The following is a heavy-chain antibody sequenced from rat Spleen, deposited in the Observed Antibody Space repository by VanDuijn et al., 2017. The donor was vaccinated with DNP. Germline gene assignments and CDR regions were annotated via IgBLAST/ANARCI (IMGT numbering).Heavy chain of an antibody. Sequence: EVQLVGSGGGLVQPGRSLKLSCAASGFTFSDFAMAWVRQAPKKGLEWVATISYDGSRTYYRNSVKGRFTVSRDNAKSTLYLQMDSLRSEDTATYYCARQDRSYQAHWFAYWGQGTLVTVSS. D-gene: IGHD1-2*01. V-gene: IGHV5-17*01. CDR2: ISYDGSRT. CDR1: GFTFSDFA. CDR3: ARQDRSYQAHWFAY. J-gene: IGHJ3*01.